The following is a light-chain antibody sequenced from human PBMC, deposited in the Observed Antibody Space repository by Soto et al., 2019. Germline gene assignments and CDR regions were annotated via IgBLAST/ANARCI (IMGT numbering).Light chain of an antibody. CDR1: QSISSW. V-gene: IGKV1-5*03. CDR3: HQYDTHLFT. Sequence: DVQMTQSPSTLSASVGDRVTITCRASQSISSWLAWYQQKPGKAPKLLMYKASTLQSGVPSRFSGSGSGTEFTLTISSLQPDDFATYYCHQYDTHLFTFGGGTKVDSK. CDR2: KAS. J-gene: IGKJ4*01.